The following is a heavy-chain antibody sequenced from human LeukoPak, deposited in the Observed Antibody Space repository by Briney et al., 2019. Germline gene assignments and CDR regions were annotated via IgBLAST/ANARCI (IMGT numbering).Heavy chain of an antibody. Sequence: ASVKVSCEASGYTFTSYGISWVRQAPGQGLEWMGWISAYNGNTNYAQKLQGRVTMTTDTSTSTAYMELRSLRSDDTAVYYCARDHTYYYDSSGYYYGYWGQGTLVTVSS. CDR2: ISAYNGNT. D-gene: IGHD3-22*01. V-gene: IGHV1-18*01. J-gene: IGHJ4*02. CDR3: ARDHTYYYDSSGYYYGY. CDR1: GYTFTSYG.